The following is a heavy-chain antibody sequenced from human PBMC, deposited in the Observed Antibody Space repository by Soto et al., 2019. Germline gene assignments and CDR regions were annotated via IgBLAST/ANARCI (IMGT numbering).Heavy chain of an antibody. CDR3: ARGHDYIWGSYRYPLDY. CDR2: ISAYNGNT. J-gene: IGHJ4*02. V-gene: IGHV1-18*01. CDR1: GYTFTSYG. D-gene: IGHD3-16*02. Sequence: ASVKVSCKASGYTFTSYGISWVRQAPGQGLEWMGWISAYNGNTNYAQKLQGRVTMTTDTSTSTAYMELRSLRSDDTAVYYCARGHDYIWGSYRYPLDYWGQGTLVTVSS.